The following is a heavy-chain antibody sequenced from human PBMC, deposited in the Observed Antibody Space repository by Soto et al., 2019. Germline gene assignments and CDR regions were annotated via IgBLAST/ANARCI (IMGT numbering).Heavy chain of an antibody. CDR2: VSKSDYT. Sequence: VGSLRLSCAASGFTFNNYGINWVRQAPGKGLEWVSTVSKSDYTYYSDSVKGRFTISRDNAKNTVSLQMNTLRAEDTAVYYCAREDSIIIPAVSDFWGQGTLVTVSS. CDR3: AREDSIIIPAVSDF. J-gene: IGHJ4*02. CDR1: GFTFNNYG. V-gene: IGHV3-21*04. D-gene: IGHD2-2*01.